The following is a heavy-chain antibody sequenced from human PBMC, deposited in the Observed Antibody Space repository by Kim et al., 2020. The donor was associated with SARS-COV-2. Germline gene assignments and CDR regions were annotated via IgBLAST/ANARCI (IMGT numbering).Heavy chain of an antibody. J-gene: IGHJ6*02. D-gene: IGHD6-13*01. V-gene: IGHV1-69*13. Sequence: SVKVSCKASGGTFSSYAISWVRQAPGQGLEWMGGIIPIFGTANYAQKFQGRVTITADESTNTAYMELSSLRSEDTAVYYCASPNKSAAGFPYYYYYYYGMDVWGQGTTVTVSS. CDR1: GGTFSSYA. CDR2: IIPIFGTA. CDR3: ASPNKSAAGFPYYYYYYYGMDV.